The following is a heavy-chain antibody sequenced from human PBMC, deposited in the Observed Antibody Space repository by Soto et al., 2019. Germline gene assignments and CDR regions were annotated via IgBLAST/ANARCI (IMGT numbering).Heavy chain of an antibody. CDR2: IRGSGSTS. Sequence: EVQLLESGGGLVQPGGSLRLSCVGSGFTFSNYAMNWVRQAPGKGLEWVAGIRGSGSTSYSADSVKGRFTISRDNSKNTLYLQMNSLRAEDTAIYHCAKGIRYFDWLLSDAFDIWGQGTMVAVSS. V-gene: IGHV3-23*01. CDR3: AKGIRYFDWLLSDAFDI. CDR1: GFTFSNYA. D-gene: IGHD3-9*01. J-gene: IGHJ3*02.